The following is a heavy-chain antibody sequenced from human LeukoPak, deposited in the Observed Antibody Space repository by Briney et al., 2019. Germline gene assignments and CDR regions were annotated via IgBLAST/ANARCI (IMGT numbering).Heavy chain of an antibody. CDR1: GFTFGDHS. CDR2: IRSQAYGGTT. CDR3: TRGPIQRWLNYGVDV. V-gene: IGHV3-49*04. J-gene: IGHJ6*02. D-gene: IGHD5-18*01. Sequence: GRSLRLSCRASGFTFGDHSMSWVRQAPGKGLEWVGFIRSQAYGGTTEYAASVKGRFIISRDDSKGIAYLQMSSLKTEDTAVYYCTRGPIQRWLNYGVDVWGQGTTVIVSS.